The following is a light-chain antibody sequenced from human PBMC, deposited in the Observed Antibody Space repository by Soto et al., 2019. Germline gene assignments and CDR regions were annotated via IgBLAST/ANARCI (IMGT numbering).Light chain of an antibody. Sequence: EIVLTQSPGTLSLSPGERATLSCRASQSVSSSYLAWYQQKPGQAPRLLIYGASSRATGIPDRFSGSGSGPDCPLTISRLEPEDFAVYYCQQYGSAPQTFGQGTKVEIK. J-gene: IGKJ1*01. CDR3: QQYGSAPQT. CDR1: QSVSSSY. V-gene: IGKV3-20*01. CDR2: GAS.